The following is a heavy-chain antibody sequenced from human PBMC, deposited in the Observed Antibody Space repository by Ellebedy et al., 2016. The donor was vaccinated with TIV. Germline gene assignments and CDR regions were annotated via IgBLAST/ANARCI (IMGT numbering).Heavy chain of an antibody. CDR1: GFTFSSYA. D-gene: IGHD3-9*01. CDR2: IKQDGSEK. V-gene: IGHV3-7*01. J-gene: IGHJ6*01. Sequence: GGSLRLSXAASGFTFSSYAMSWVRQAPGKGLEWVANIKQDGSEKYYVDSVKGRFTISRDNVKNSLYVQMNSLRAEDTAVYYCARERYPGREGMDVWGQGTTVTVSS. CDR3: ARERYPGREGMDV.